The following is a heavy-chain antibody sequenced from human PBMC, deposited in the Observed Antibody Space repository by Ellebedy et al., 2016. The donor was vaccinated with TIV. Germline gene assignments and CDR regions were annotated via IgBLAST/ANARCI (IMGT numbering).Heavy chain of an antibody. CDR2: INPDGSEK. V-gene: IGHV3-7*03. D-gene: IGHD2-8*01. Sequence: GESLKISCAASGFTFSNYWMSWVRQAPGKGLEWVANINPDGSEKHYVDSMKGRFTISRDNAKTSLYLQINGQRDDETTMYYCARARCSNADCHIPGYWGQGSLVTVSS. CDR1: GFTFSNYW. J-gene: IGHJ4*02. CDR3: ARARCSNADCHIPGY.